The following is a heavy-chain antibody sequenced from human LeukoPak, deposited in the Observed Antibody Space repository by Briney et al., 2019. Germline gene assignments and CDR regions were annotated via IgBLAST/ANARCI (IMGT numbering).Heavy chain of an antibody. Sequence: PGGSLRLSCAASGFTFSSYSMNWVRQAPGKGLEWVSSISSSSSYIYYADSVKGRFTISRDNAKNSLYLQMNSLRAEDTAVYYCARDYLGRFGELSQRYYYYYMDVWGKGTTVTVSS. CDR2: ISSSSSYI. J-gene: IGHJ6*03. V-gene: IGHV3-21*01. CDR3: ARDYLGRFGELSQRYYYYYMDV. CDR1: GFTFSSYS. D-gene: IGHD3-10*01.